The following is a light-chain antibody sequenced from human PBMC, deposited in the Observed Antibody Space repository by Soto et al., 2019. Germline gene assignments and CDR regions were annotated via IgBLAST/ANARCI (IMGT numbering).Light chain of an antibody. CDR2: GAS. J-gene: IGKJ4*01. V-gene: IGKV3-20*01. CDR1: QRVSSNY. CDR3: QQYGTSGT. Sequence: EIVLTQSPGTLSLSPGERATLSCRASQRVSSNYLAWYQQKPGQAPRLLIYGASSRATVIPDRFSGSGSGTDFTLTISRLEPEDFAVYYCQQYGTSGTFGGGTKVEIK.